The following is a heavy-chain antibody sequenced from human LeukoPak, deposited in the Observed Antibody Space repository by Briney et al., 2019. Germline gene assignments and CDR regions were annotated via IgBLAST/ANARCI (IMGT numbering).Heavy chain of an antibody. Sequence: PGGSLRLSCAASGFTFGTYWMSWVRQAPGKGLEWVANIKSDGSEKYYADSVKGRFTISRDNVKKSLYMQMNSLRAEDTAVYHCARSPTYYDFWSGYKFIDYWGQGTLVTVSS. D-gene: IGHD3-3*01. CDR1: GFTFGTYW. CDR3: ARSPTYYDFWSGYKFIDY. V-gene: IGHV3-7*01. CDR2: IKSDGSEK. J-gene: IGHJ4*02.